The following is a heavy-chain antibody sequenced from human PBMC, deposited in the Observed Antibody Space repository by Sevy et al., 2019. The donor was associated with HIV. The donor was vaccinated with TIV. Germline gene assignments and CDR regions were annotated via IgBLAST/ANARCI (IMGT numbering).Heavy chain of an antibody. CDR2: IRHDGSTR. D-gene: IGHD3-16*01. CDR1: GFTFSTYG. CDR3: AKGPRPMITFGGVADF. J-gene: IGHJ4*02. V-gene: IGHV3-30*02. Sequence: GGSLRLSCATSGFTFSTYGMHWVRQAPDKGLEWVAFIRHDGSTRYYTDSVRGRFTISRDNSRNTLYLQMNSLRTEDTALYYCAKGPRPMITFGGVADFWGQGTLVTVSS.